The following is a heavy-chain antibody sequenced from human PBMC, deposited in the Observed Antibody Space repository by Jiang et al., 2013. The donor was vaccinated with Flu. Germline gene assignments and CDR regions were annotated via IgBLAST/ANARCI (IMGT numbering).Heavy chain of an antibody. CDR3: ARYHPITFYWYFDL. D-gene: IGHD3-16*01. J-gene: IGHJ2*01. CDR1: GGTFSSHA. Sequence: GSSVKVSCEVSGGTFSSHAISWVRQAPGQGLEWVGGIVPIFGTVNYSQRFQGRVTITADDSTSTAYMELSSLRSEDTAVYFCARYHPITFYWYFDLWGRGTLITVSS. V-gene: IGHV1-69*01. CDR2: IVPIFGTV.